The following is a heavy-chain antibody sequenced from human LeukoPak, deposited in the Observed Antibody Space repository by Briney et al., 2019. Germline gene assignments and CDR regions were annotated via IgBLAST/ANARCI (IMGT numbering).Heavy chain of an antibody. CDR3: ARDRYYVSGTYYRFDY. J-gene: IGHJ4*02. CDR2: INRDGSEK. D-gene: IGHD3-10*01. CDR1: GFTFSNFW. Sequence: PGGSLRLSCAASGFTFSNFWVMWVRQAPGKGLEWVANINRDGSEKNYVDSVKGRFTISRDNARNSLYLQMNTLRAEETAVYYCARDRYYVSGTYYRFDYWGPGALVTVSS. V-gene: IGHV3-7*01.